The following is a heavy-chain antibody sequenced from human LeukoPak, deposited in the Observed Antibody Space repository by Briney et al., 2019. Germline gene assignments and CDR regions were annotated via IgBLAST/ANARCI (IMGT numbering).Heavy chain of an antibody. J-gene: IGHJ3*02. Sequence: SGGSLRLSCAASGFTVSSNYMSWVRQAPGKGLEWVSVIYSDDSTYYADSVKGRFTISRHNSKNTLYLQMNSLRAEDTAVYYCARGGYSGYDRDAFDIWGQGTTVTVSS. D-gene: IGHD5-12*01. CDR3: ARGGYSGYDRDAFDI. CDR2: IYSDDST. V-gene: IGHV3-53*04. CDR1: GFTVSSNY.